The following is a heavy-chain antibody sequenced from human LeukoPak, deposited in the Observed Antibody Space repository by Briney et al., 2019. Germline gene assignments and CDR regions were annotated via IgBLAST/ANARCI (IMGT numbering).Heavy chain of an antibody. CDR1: GGSISSGGYY. J-gene: IGHJ6*02. Sequence: SQTLSLTCTVSGGSISSGGYYWSWIRQHPGKGLEWIGYIYYSGSTNYNPSLKSQVTISVDTSKNQFSLKLSSVTAADTAVYYRARLRPKNYGDYVRRTPYYYGMDVWGQGTTVTVSS. CDR2: IYYSGST. D-gene: IGHD4-17*01. V-gene: IGHV4-31*01. CDR3: ARLRPKNYGDYVRRTPYYYGMDV.